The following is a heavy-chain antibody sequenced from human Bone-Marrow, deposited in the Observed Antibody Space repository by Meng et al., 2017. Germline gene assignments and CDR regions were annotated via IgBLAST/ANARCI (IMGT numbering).Heavy chain of an antibody. CDR1: GGSISSSNW. CDR3: AREEGYCSGGSCYPTGYFDY. V-gene: IGHV4-4*02. CDR2: IYHSGST. D-gene: IGHD2-15*01. J-gene: IGHJ4*02. Sequence: QVRLRGSGPGRGKPSGTRSLTCAVSGGSISSSNWWSWVRQPPGKGLEWIGEIYHSGSTNYNPSLKSRVTISVDKSKNQFSLKLSSVTAADTAVYYCAREEGYCSGGSCYPTGYFDYWGQGTLVTVSS.